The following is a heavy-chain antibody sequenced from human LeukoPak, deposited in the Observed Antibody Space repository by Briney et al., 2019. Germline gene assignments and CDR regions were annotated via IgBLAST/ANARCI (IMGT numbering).Heavy chain of an antibody. CDR1: GGSISSYY. D-gene: IGHD6-13*01. CDR2: IYYSGST. J-gene: IGHJ4*02. CDR3: ARDRIAAADY. Sequence: PSETLSLTCTVSGGSISSYYWSWIRQPPGKGLEWIGSIYYSGSTYYNPSLKSRVTISVDTSKNQFSLKLSSVTAADTAVYYCARDRIAAADYWGQGTLVTVSS. V-gene: IGHV4-39*07.